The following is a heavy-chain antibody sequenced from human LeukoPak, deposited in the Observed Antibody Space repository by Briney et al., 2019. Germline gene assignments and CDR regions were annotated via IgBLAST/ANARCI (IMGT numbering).Heavy chain of an antibody. CDR2: IKQDGSEK. D-gene: IGHD3-22*01. CDR3: TRGEYYYDGGY. CDR1: GFTFSSYW. V-gene: IGHV3-7*04. J-gene: IGHJ4*02. Sequence: QPGGSLRLSCAVSGFTFSSYWMRWVRQAPGKELEWVANIKQDGSEKYLVDSVKGRFTISRDNAKNSLYLQMESLRAEDTAVYYCTRGEYYYDGGYWGQGTLVTVSS.